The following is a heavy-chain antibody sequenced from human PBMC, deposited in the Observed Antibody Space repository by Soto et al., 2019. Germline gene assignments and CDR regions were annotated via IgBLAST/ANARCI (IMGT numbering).Heavy chain of an antibody. CDR2: IWYDGSNK. J-gene: IGHJ5*02. V-gene: IGHV3-33*01. D-gene: IGHD2-15*01. CDR3: ARDGRCGGGSCFGWFDP. Sequence: GGSLRLSCAASGFTFSSYAMHWVRQAPGKGLEWVAVIWYDGSNKYYADSVKGRFTISRDNSKNTLYLQMNSLRAEDTAVYYCARDGRCGGGSCFGWFDPWGQGTLVTVSS. CDR1: GFTFSSYA.